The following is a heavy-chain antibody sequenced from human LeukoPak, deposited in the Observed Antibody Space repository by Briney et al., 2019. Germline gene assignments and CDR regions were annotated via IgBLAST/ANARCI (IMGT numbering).Heavy chain of an antibody. D-gene: IGHD3-22*01. CDR3: ARVEYDRMRSEIDY. CDR2: VYYSGNT. CDR1: GGSINSYY. V-gene: IGHV4-59*01. J-gene: IGHJ4*02. Sequence: SETLSLTCTVSGGSINSYYWTWIRQPPGKGLEWIGYVYYSGNTNYNPSLKSRVTISVDTSKNQFSPRLSSVTAADTAVYYCARVEYDRMRSEIDYWGQGTLVTVSP.